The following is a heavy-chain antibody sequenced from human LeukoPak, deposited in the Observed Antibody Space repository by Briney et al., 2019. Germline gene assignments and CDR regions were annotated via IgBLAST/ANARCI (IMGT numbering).Heavy chain of an antibody. CDR1: GFAFGSYA. CDR2: ISYDGTNKYYEDSDGGNE. J-gene: IGHJ5*02. V-gene: IGHV3-30*04. Sequence: PGRSLRLSCAASGFAFGSYAMHWVRQAPGKGLEWVAAISYDGTNKYYEDSDGGNEYCADSVKGRFTISRDNAKNSLYLQMNSLRDEDTAVYYCAHQPVGYSYGFDNWGQGTLVTVSS. CDR3: AHQPVGYSYGFDN. D-gene: IGHD5-18*01.